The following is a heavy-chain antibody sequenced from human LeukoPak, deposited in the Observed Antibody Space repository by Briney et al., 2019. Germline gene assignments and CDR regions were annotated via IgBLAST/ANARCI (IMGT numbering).Heavy chain of an antibody. Sequence: ASVKVSCKASGYIFTTYYMHGVRQAPGQGLEWMGWINPNSGGTNYAQKFQGRVTMTRDTSISTAYMELSRLTSDDTAVYYCARAPGSTSGSGTWGQGTLVTVSS. CDR1: GYIFTTYY. CDR3: ARAPGSTSGSGT. V-gene: IGHV1-2*02. J-gene: IGHJ4*02. D-gene: IGHD3-10*01. CDR2: INPNSGGT.